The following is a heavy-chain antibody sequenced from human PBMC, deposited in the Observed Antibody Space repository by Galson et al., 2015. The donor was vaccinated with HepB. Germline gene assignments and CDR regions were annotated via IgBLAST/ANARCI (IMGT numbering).Heavy chain of an antibody. D-gene: IGHD6-19*01. CDR1: GFTFSSYG. CDR3: AKATGIAVAEYYFDY. CDR2: ISYDGSNK. J-gene: IGHJ4*02. V-gene: IGHV3-30*18. Sequence: SLRLSCAASGFTFSSYGMHWVRQAPGKGLEWVAVISYDGSNKYYADSVKGRFTISRDNSKNTLYLQMNSLRAEDTAVYYCAKATGIAVAEYYFDYWGQGTLVTVSS.